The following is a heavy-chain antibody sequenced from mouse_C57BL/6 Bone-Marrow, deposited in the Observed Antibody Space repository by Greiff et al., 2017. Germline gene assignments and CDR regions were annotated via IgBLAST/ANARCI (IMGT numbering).Heavy chain of an antibody. D-gene: IGHD1-1*01. CDR2: INPNYGTT. J-gene: IGHJ1*03. V-gene: IGHV1-39*01. Sequence: VQLQQSGPELVKPGASVKISCKASGYSFTDYNMNWVKQSTGKSLEWIGVINPNYGTTSYNQKFKGKATLTVDQSSSTAYMQLNSLTSEDSAVYYCARPITTVVAPYFDVWGTGTTVTVSS. CDR1: GYSFTDYN. CDR3: ARPITTVVAPYFDV.